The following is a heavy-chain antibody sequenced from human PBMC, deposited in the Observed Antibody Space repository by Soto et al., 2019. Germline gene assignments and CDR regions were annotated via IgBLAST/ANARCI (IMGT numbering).Heavy chain of an antibody. CDR2: IRNKVNSYNT. V-gene: IGHV3-72*01. J-gene: IGHJ3*02. Sequence: QLVESGGGLVQSGGSLRLSCAASGFTFSDRYMDWVRQAPGKGLEWLGRIRNKVNSYNTHYAASVNGRFTISRDDSENSVYLQLNSLRAEDTAVYYCAKVADHHGDYVVPDAFDIWGQGTMVTVSS. D-gene: IGHD4-17*01. CDR3: AKVADHHGDYVVPDAFDI. CDR1: GFTFSDRY.